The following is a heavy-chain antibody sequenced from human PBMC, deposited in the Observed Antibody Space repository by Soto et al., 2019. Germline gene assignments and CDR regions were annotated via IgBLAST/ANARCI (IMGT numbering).Heavy chain of an antibody. D-gene: IGHD3-3*01. CDR2: IYYSGST. CDR1: GGSISSYY. Sequence: SETLSLTCTVSGGSISSYYWSWIRQPPGKGLEWIGYIYYSGSTNYNPSLKSRVTISVDTSKNQFSLKLSSVTAADTAVYYCARTDYDFWSGYSIFDYWGQGTLVTVSS. V-gene: IGHV4-59*01. CDR3: ARTDYDFWSGYSIFDY. J-gene: IGHJ4*02.